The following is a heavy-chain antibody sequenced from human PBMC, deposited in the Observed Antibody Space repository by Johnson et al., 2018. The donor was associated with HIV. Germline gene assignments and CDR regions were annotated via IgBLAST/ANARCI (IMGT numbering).Heavy chain of an antibody. Sequence: VQLVESGGGLVQPGGSLRLSCAASGFTFSSYDMHWVRQATGKGLAWVSAIGTAGDTYYPGSVKGRFTISRENAKNSLYLQMNSLRAGDMAVYYCARGEGYCSSTSCDDAFDIWGQGTMVTVSS. J-gene: IGHJ3*02. V-gene: IGHV3-13*01. CDR3: ARGEGYCSSTSCDDAFDI. D-gene: IGHD2-2*01. CDR1: GFTFSSYD. CDR2: IGTAGDT.